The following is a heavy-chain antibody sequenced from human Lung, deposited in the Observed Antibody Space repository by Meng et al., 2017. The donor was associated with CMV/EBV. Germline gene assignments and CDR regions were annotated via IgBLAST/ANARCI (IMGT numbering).Heavy chain of an antibody. J-gene: IGHJ5*02. CDR3: AREPEIEGVVVDPPSYSWLDP. D-gene: IGHD2-21*01. V-gene: IGHV1-18*01. CDR2: ISPYNGNT. CDR1: TFG. Sequence: TFGINWLRQAPGQGLEWMGWISPYNGNTNYGQKFQGRVTLTTETSTSTAYMEMRSLRSDDTAVYYCAREPEIEGVVVDPPSYSWLDPWGQGTLVTVSS.